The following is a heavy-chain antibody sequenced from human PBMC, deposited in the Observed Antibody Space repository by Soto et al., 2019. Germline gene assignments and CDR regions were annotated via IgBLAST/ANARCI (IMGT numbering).Heavy chain of an antibody. CDR1: GYTLTSYG. CDR3: ARLDYCSGGSCYPDY. D-gene: IGHD2-15*01. V-gene: IGHV1-18*01. J-gene: IGHJ4*02. CDR2: ISAYNGNT. Sequence: ASVKVSCKASGYTLTSYGISWVRQAPGQGLEWMGWISAYNGNTNYAQKLQGRVTMTTDTSTSTAYMELRSLRSDDTAVYYCARLDYCSGGSCYPDYWGQGTLVTVSS.